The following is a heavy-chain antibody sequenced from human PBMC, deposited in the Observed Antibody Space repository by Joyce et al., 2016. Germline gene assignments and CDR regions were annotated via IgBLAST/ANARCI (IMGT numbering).Heavy chain of an antibody. V-gene: IGHV3-23*01. Sequence: EVQLLESGGGLVQPGGSLRLSCAASGFTFSSYAMSWVRQVPGKGLECGSAIRGSGTSTYYADSVKGRFTISRDNSKNTLYLQMNSLRAEDTAVYYCAKALSPYYDYIWGSYLDAFDIWGQGTMVTVSS. D-gene: IGHD3-16*02. CDR1: GFTFSSYA. CDR2: IRGSGTST. CDR3: AKALSPYYDYIWGSYLDAFDI. J-gene: IGHJ3*02.